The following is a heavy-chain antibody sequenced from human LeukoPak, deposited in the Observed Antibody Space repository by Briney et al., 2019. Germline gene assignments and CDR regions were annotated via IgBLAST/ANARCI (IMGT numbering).Heavy chain of an antibody. J-gene: IGHJ6*02. CDR1: GGSISSGSYY. Sequence: PSETLSLTCPVSGGSISSGSYYWSWIRQPAGKGLEWIGRIYTSGSTNYNPSLKSRVTISVDTSKNQFSLKLSSVTAADTAVYYCARDPYYDRYGMDVWGQGTTVTVSS. CDR2: IYTSGST. D-gene: IGHD3-3*01. V-gene: IGHV4-61*02. CDR3: ARDPYYDRYGMDV.